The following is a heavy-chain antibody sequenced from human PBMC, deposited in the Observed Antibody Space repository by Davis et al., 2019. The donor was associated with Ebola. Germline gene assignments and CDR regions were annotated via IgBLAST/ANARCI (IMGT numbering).Heavy chain of an antibody. CDR3: ARENIVGATSRPYYYYGMDV. D-gene: IGHD1-26*01. CDR2: INPSGGST. Sequence: AASVKVSCKASGYTFTSYYMHWVRQAPGQGLEWMGIINPSGGSTSYAQKFQGRVTMTRDTSTSTVYMELSSLRSEDTAVYYCARENIVGATSRPYYYYGMDVWGQGTTVTVSS. V-gene: IGHV1-46*01. CDR1: GYTFTSYY. J-gene: IGHJ6*02.